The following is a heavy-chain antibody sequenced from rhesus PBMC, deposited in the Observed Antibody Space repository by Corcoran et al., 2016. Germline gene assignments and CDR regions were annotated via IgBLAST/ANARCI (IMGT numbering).Heavy chain of an antibody. D-gene: IGHD2-21*01. Sequence: QVQLQESGPGLVKPSETLSLTCAVSGGSISDDYYWSWIRQPPGKGLEWIGYIYGSGVDTNYNPSLKNRVTSSIDTSKTQFSLKLSSGTAADTAVYYCARDRGGYCTGSGCYGGGYGLDSWGQGVVVTVSS. J-gene: IGHJ6*01. CDR3: ARDRGGYCTGSGCYGGGYGLDS. CDR1: GGSISDDYY. CDR2: IYGSGVDT. V-gene: IGHV4-106*01.